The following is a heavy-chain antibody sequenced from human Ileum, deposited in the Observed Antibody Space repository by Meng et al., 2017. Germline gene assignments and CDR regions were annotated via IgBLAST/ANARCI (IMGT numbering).Heavy chain of an antibody. D-gene: IGHD6-19*01. J-gene: IGHJ4*02. CDR1: GYTFTTFG. V-gene: IGHV1-18*01. CDR2: IDPGNGNR. Sequence: QVQLLQSGVEVKKPGASVKVSCKPSGYTFTTFGISWVRQVPGQGLEWMGWIDPGNGNRNFAQKFQDRITLTTDTTTTTAYMELRSLRSDDTAIFYCARDRQWVFDYWGQGTLVTVSS. CDR3: ARDRQWVFDY.